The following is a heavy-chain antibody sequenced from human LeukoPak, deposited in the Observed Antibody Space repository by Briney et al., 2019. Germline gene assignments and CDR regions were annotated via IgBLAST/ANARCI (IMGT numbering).Heavy chain of an antibody. CDR2: INTNTGNP. CDR3: ARGRSSGWYHWFDP. V-gene: IGHV7-4-1*02. J-gene: IGHJ5*02. Sequence: ASVKVSCKASGYTFTSYAMNWVRQAPGQGLEWRGWINTNTGNPTYAQGFTGRFVFSLDTSVSTAYLQISSLKAEDTAVYYCARGRSSGWYHWFDPWGQGTLVTVSS. CDR1: GYTFTSYA. D-gene: IGHD6-13*01.